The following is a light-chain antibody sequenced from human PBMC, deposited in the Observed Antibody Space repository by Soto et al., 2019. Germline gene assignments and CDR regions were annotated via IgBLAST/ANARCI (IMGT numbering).Light chain of an antibody. Sequence: EIVLTQSPATLSLSPGERATLSCRASQSVDNYLDWYQQKPGQAPRLLIYESSNRATGIPARFSGSGSGTEFTLTISSLQSEDFEVYYCQQYNNWPPITFGQGTRLEIK. CDR2: ESS. J-gene: IGKJ5*01. CDR3: QQYNNWPPIT. CDR1: QSVDNY. V-gene: IGKV3D-15*01.